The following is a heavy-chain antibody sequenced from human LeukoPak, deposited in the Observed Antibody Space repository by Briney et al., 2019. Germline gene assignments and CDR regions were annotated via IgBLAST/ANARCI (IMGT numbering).Heavy chain of an antibody. CDR1: GFTFSSYG. CDR3: ATHYYDSSGYYSLDY. J-gene: IGHJ4*02. CDR2: IWYDGSNK. D-gene: IGHD3-22*01. V-gene: IGHV3-30*02. Sequence: SGGSLRLSCAASGFTFSSYGMHWVRQAPGKGLEWVAVIWYDGSNKYYADSVKGRFTISRDNSKNTLYLQMNSLRAEDTAVYYCATHYYDSSGYYSLDYWGQGTLVTVSS.